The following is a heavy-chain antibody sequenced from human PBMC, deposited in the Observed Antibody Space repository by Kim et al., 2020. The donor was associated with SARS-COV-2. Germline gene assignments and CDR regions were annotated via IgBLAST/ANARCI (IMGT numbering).Heavy chain of an antibody. J-gene: IGHJ5*02. CDR1: GGSISSYY. CDR2: IYYSGST. CDR3: AKSIAARPDWFDP. V-gene: IGHV4-59*01. D-gene: IGHD6-6*01. Sequence: SETLSLTCTVSGGSISSYYWSWIRQPPGKGLEWIGYIYYSGSTNYNPSLKSRVTISVDTSKNQFSLKLSSVTAADTAVYYCAKSIAARPDWFDPWGQGTLVTVSS.